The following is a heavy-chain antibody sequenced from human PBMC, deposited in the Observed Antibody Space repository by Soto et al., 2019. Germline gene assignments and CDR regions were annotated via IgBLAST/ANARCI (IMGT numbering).Heavy chain of an antibody. Sequence: ASVKVSCKASGYTFTSYYMHWVRQAPGQGLEWMGIINPSGGSTSYAQKFQGRVTMTRDTSTSTVYMELSSLRSEDTAVYYCARETVPNIGDYYGMDVWGQGTTVTVSS. J-gene: IGHJ6*02. D-gene: IGHD4-17*01. CDR2: INPSGGST. CDR3: ARETVPNIGDYYGMDV. CDR1: GYTFTSYY. V-gene: IGHV1-46*01.